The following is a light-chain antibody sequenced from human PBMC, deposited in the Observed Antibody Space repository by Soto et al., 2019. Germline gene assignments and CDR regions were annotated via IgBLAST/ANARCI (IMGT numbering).Light chain of an antibody. CDR2: DVS. Sequence: QSVLTQPASVSGSPGQSITISCTGTSSDVGSYNLVSWYQQHPGKAPKLMIYDVSKRPSGVPDRFSGSKSGNTASLTISGLQAEDEADYYCCSYAGGYTHAVFGGGTKLTVL. J-gene: IGLJ2*01. V-gene: IGLV2-23*02. CDR1: SSDVGSYNL. CDR3: CSYAGGYTHAV.